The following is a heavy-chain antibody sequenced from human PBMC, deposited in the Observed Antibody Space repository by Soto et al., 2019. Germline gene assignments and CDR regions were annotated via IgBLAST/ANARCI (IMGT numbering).Heavy chain of an antibody. CDR3: ARVPYRPPALVN. Sequence: QVQLVQSGAEVKKPGSSVKVSCKTSGDTFNSNAISWVRQAPGQGLEWMGRLVPILGVADYAQKFQGRVTLTADKSTRTVYMELSSLRSEDTALYYCARVPYRPPALVNWGQGTLVTVSS. CDR1: GDTFNSNA. D-gene: IGHD5-18*01. V-gene: IGHV1-69*04. J-gene: IGHJ4*02. CDR2: LVPILGVA.